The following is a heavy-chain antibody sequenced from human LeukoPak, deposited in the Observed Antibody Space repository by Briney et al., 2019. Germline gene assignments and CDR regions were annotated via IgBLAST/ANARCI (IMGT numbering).Heavy chain of an antibody. CDR2: IYYSGST. J-gene: IGHJ4*02. D-gene: IGHD4-23*01. V-gene: IGHV4-39*01. CDR3: ARQDGGNFESNY. CDR1: GGSISSSSYH. Sequence: PSETLSLTCTVSGGSISSSSYHWGWIRQPPGKGLEGIGSIYYSGSTYYNPSLKSRVTISVDTSKNQFCLKLSSVTAADTAVYYCARQDGGNFESNYWGQGTLVTVSS.